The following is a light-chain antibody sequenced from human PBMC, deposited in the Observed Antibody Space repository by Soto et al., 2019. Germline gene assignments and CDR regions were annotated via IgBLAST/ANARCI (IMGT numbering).Light chain of an antibody. CDR3: SSYTTSNTRQIV. V-gene: IGLV2-14*01. Sequence: QSVLTQPASVSGSPGQSITISCTGTSSDVGGYNYVSWYQQHPGTAPKFIIYDVSNRPSGVSNRFSGSKSGNTASLTISGLQAEDEADYYCSSYTTSNTRQIVFGTGTKVTVL. CDR1: SSDVGGYNY. CDR2: DVS. J-gene: IGLJ1*01.